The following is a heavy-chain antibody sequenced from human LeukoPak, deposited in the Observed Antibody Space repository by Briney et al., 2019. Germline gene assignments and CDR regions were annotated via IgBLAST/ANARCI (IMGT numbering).Heavy chain of an antibody. CDR3: ARENYYDGSGSPSASAPVDH. V-gene: IGHV1-3*01. J-gene: IGHJ4*02. CDR1: GYTFTSYA. D-gene: IGHD3-22*01. Sequence: ASVKVSCKASGYTFTSYAMHWVRQAPGQRLEWMGWINAGNGDTKFSQRFQGRVTITGDTSASTAYMELSSLRSEDTAVYYCARENYYDGSGSPSASAPVDHWGQGTLVTVSS. CDR2: INAGNGDT.